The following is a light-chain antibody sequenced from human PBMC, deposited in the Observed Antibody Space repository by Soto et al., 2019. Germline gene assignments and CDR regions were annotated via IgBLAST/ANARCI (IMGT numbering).Light chain of an antibody. J-gene: IGKJ1*01. CDR1: QSVNSRY. CDR2: GTS. Sequence: EIVLTQSPGTLSLSPGERATLSCRASQSVNSRYLAWYQQKPGQAPNLLIYGTSSRASGIPDRFSGSGSGTDFTLTISSLQAEDVAVYYCQQYYSTSWTFGQGTKV. V-gene: IGKV3-20*01. CDR3: QQYYSTSWT.